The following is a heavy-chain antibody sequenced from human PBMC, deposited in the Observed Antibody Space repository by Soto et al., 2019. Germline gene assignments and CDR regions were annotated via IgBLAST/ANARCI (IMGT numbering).Heavy chain of an antibody. V-gene: IGHV1-69*06. CDR2: IIPIFGTA. Sequence: ASVKVSCKASGGTFSSYAISWVRQAPGQGLEWMGGIIPIFGTANYAQKFQGRVTITADKSTSTAYMGLSSLRSEDTAVYYCASTVDQDKAMVYFDYWGQGPLGTVS. CDR1: GGTFSSYA. D-gene: IGHD5-18*01. J-gene: IGHJ4*02. CDR3: ASTVDQDKAMVYFDY.